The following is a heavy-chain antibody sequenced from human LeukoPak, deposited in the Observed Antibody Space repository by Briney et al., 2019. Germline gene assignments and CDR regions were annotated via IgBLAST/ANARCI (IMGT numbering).Heavy chain of an antibody. CDR1: GFTFSSYA. V-gene: IGHV3-23*01. CDR3: AKDGCTNGVCSLDYYGMDV. Sequence: PGGSLRLSCAASGFTFSSYAMSWVRQAPGKGLEWVSSISDSGGSIYHADSVKGRFTISRDNSKNTLYLQMNSLRAEDTAVYYCAKDGCTNGVCSLDYYGMDVWGQGTTVTVSS. J-gene: IGHJ6*02. CDR2: ISDSGGSI. D-gene: IGHD2-8*01.